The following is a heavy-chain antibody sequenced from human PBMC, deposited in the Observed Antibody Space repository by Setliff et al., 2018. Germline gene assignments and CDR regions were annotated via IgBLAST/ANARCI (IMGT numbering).Heavy chain of an antibody. CDR1: GATLSGVV. J-gene: IGHJ4*02. CDR2: FIPVLGKP. Sequence: ASVKVSCKSSGATLSGVVFSWVRQAPGHGLEWMGRFIPVLGKPNYAPRFQGRLTITVDTSTGTSYMDLRSLRSDDTAIYYCATELRSPFWHFDLWGQGSLVTVSS. CDR3: ATELRSPFWHFDL. D-gene: IGHD3-3*01. V-gene: IGHV1-69*04.